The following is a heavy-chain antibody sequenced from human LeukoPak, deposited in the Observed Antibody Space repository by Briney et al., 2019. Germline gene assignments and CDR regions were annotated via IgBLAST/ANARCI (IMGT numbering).Heavy chain of an antibody. J-gene: IGHJ6*03. Sequence: SETLSLTCTVSGGSIRSSSYNWGWIRQPPGKGLERIGSIHYTGTTFYNPSLKSRVTISVDTSKNQFSLKLSSVTAADTAVYYCARTGGSFYFYYYMDVWGKGTTVTVSS. CDR1: GGSIRSSSYN. CDR2: IHYTGTT. D-gene: IGHD3-10*01. V-gene: IGHV4-39*07. CDR3: ARTGGSFYFYYYMDV.